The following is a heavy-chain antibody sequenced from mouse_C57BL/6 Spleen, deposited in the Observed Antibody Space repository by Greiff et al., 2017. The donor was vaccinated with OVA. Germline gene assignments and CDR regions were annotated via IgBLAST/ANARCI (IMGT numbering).Heavy chain of an antibody. CDR1: GFTFSSYA. Sequence: EVKVVESGGGLVKPGGSLKLSCAASGFTFSSYAMSWVRQTPEKRLEWVATISDGGSYTYYPDNVKGRFTISRDNAKNNLYLQMSHLKSEDTAMYYCARDSRRDYFDYWGQGTTLTVSS. J-gene: IGHJ2*01. V-gene: IGHV5-4*01. CDR3: ARDSRRDYFDY. CDR2: ISDGGSYT.